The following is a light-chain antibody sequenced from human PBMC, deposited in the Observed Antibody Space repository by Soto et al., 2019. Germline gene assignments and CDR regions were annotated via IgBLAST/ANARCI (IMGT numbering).Light chain of an antibody. V-gene: IGKV3-20*01. CDR2: GAS. Sequence: EIVLTQSPGTLSLSPGXRATLSCRASQSVSSSYLAWYQQKPGQAPRLLIYGASSRATGIPDRFSGSGSGTDFTLTISRLEPEDFAVYYCQQYGSSPLTFRGGTKADIK. CDR1: QSVSSSY. CDR3: QQYGSSPLT. J-gene: IGKJ4*01.